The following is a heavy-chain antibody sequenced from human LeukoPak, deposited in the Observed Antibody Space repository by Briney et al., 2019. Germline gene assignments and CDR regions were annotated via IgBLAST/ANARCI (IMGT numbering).Heavy chain of an antibody. CDR3: ARGTYNWNVAVFDY. CDR2: IYYSGST. D-gene: IGHD1-20*01. Sequence: TTSETLSLTCTVSGGSISSSSYYWGWIRQPPGKGLEWIGSIYYSGSTYHNPSLKSRVTISVDTSKNQFSLKLSSVTAADTAVYYCARGTYNWNVAVFDYWGQGTLVTVSP. CDR1: GGSISSSSYY. J-gene: IGHJ4*02. V-gene: IGHV4-39*07.